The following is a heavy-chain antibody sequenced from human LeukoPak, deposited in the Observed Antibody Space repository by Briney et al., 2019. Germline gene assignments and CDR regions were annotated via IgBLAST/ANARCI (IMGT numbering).Heavy chain of an antibody. D-gene: IGHD3-22*01. Sequence: SETLSLTCTVSGGSISSSSYYWGRIRQPPGKGLEWIGSIYYSGSTYYNPSLKSRVTISVDTSKNQFTLKLSSVTAADTAVYYCAREVSEAYDSSGYDAFDIWGQGTMVTVSS. J-gene: IGHJ3*02. CDR3: AREVSEAYDSSGYDAFDI. CDR2: IYYSGST. V-gene: IGHV4-39*06. CDR1: GGSISSSSYY.